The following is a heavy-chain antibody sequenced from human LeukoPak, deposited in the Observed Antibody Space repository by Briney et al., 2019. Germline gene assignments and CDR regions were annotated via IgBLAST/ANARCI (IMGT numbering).Heavy chain of an antibody. V-gene: IGHV4-59*01. D-gene: IGHD2-8*01. Sequence: PSETLSLTCTVSGGSMSNSYWTWIRQSPGKGLEWIALTYYNGASDYNPSLWSRVTISIDTSRNQFSLSLRSVTAADTAVYYCAKDIGQINGRGWFDPWGQGTLVTVSS. CDR1: GGSMSNSY. CDR2: TYYNGAS. CDR3: AKDIGQINGRGWFDP. J-gene: IGHJ5*02.